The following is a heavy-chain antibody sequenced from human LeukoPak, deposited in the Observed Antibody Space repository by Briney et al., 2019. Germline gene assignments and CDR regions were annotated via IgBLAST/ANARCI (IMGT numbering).Heavy chain of an antibody. V-gene: IGHV6-1*01. CDR2: TYYRSKWYN. Sequence: SQTLSLTCAISGDSVSSNSAAWNWIRQSPSRGLEWLGRTYYRSKWYNDYAVSVKSRITINPDTSKNQFSLQLNSVTPEDTAVYYCARGDTVTTGRNYYFDYWGQGTLVTVSS. CDR3: ARGDTVTTGRNYYFDY. CDR1: GDSVSSNSAA. D-gene: IGHD4-11*01. J-gene: IGHJ4*02.